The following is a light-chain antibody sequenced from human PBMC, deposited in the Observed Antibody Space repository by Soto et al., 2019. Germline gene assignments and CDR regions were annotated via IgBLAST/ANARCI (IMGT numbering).Light chain of an antibody. CDR3: QSYDSRNQV. V-gene: IGLV6-57*04. Sequence: NFMLTQPHSVSESPGKTVTISCTRSSGSVASNYVQWYQQRPGSAPTTVIYADNQRPSGFPARFSGSIDSSSNSASLTIAGLKTEDEADNYCQSYDSRNQVFGGGTELAVL. CDR1: SGSVASNY. CDR2: ADN. J-gene: IGLJ2*01.